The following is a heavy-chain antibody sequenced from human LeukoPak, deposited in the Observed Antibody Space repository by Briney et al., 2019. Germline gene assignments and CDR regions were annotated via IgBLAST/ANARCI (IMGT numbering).Heavy chain of an antibody. Sequence: SVKVSCKASGGTFSSYAISWVRQAPGQGLEWMGGIIPIFGTANYAQKFQGRVTITADESTSTAYMELSSLRSEDTAVYYCARDETHFYGSGSSNWFDPWGQGILVTVSS. CDR3: ARDETHFYGSGSSNWFDP. CDR1: GGTFSSYA. J-gene: IGHJ5*02. CDR2: IIPIFGTA. V-gene: IGHV1-69*13. D-gene: IGHD3-10*01.